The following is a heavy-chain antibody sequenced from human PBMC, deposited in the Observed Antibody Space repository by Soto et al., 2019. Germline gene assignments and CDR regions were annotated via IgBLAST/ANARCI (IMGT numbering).Heavy chain of an antibody. V-gene: IGHV3-30*04. CDR1: GFTFRSYT. CDR2: ISYDGSKT. CDR3: ARDRDSSYFPPPYYFDS. Sequence: QVHLVESGGGVVQPGRSLRLSCAASGFTFRSYTMHWVRQAPGKGLEWLATISYDGSKTNYADSVRGRFTISRDNSKSTLFLQMDSRRPEDTAVYSCARDRDSSYFPPPYYFDSWGQGTLVTVSS. D-gene: IGHD4-4*01. J-gene: IGHJ4*02.